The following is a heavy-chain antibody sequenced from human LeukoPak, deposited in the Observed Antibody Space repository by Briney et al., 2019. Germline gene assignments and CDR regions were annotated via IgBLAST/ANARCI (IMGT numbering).Heavy chain of an antibody. CDR2: INHSGST. CDR3: ARGRNYYDSSLWYFDY. Sequence: SETLSLTCTVSGDSISTYYWSWIRQPPGKGLEWIGEINHSGSTNYNPSLKSRVTISVDTSKNQFSLKLSSVTAADTAVYYCARGRNYYDSSLWYFDYWGQGTLVTVSS. CDR1: GDSISTYY. D-gene: IGHD3-22*01. J-gene: IGHJ4*02. V-gene: IGHV4-34*01.